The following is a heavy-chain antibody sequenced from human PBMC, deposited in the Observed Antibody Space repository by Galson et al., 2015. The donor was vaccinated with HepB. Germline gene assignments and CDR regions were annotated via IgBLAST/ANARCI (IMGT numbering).Heavy chain of an antibody. J-gene: IGHJ3*02. CDR1: GFAFSSYW. CDR3: ARGGCSSTSCYRSGHAFDI. D-gene: IGHD2-2*01. V-gene: IGHV3-7*01. CDR2: IKQDGSEK. Sequence: SLRLSCAASGFAFSSYWMSWVRQAPGKGLEWVANIKQDGSEKYYVDSVKGRFTISRDNAKNSLYLQMNSLRAEDTAVYYCARGGCSSTSCYRSGHAFDIWGQGTMVTVSS.